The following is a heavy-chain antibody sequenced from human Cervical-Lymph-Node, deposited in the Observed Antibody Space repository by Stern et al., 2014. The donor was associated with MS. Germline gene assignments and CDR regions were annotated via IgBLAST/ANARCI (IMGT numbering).Heavy chain of an antibody. D-gene: IGHD3-10*01. CDR3: AKGHYYGSGSLDY. J-gene: IGHJ4*02. CDR1: GFTFDDYA. V-gene: IGHV3-9*01. Sequence: EVQLVESGGGLVQPGRSLRLSCAASGFTFDDYAMHWVRPAPGKGLEWVSGISWNSGSIGYADSVKGRFTISRDNAKNSLYLQMNSLRAEDTALYYCAKGHYYGSGSLDYWGQGTLVTVSS. CDR2: ISWNSGSI.